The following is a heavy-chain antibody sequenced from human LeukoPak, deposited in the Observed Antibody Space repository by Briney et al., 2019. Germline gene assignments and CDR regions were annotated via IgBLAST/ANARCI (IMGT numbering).Heavy chain of an antibody. V-gene: IGHV1-8*01. CDR2: MNPNSGNT. Sequence: ASVKVSCKASGYTFTSYDINWVRQATGQGLEWMGWMNPNSGNTGYAQKFQGRVTMTRNTSISTAYMELSSLRSEDTAVYYCARSMAASYRPPKGFDPWGQGTLVTVSS. CDR1: GYTFTSYD. J-gene: IGHJ5*02. D-gene: IGHD3-16*02. CDR3: ARSMAASYRPPKGFDP.